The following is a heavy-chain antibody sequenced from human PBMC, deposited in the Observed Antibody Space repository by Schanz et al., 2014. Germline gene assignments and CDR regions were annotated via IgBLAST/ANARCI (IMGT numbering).Heavy chain of an antibody. CDR3: AKDHAGSDILTALGN. D-gene: IGHD3-9*01. CDR2: IVGGGGRT. Sequence: EVQLVESGGGLIKPGGSLRLSCAASGFTFSGYAMSWVRQAPGKGLEWVSSIVGGGGRTYYADSVKGRFTISRDNSKNTLYLQMNSLRVEDTAVYYCAKDHAGSDILTALGNWGQGTLVTVSS. CDR1: GFTFSGYA. V-gene: IGHV3-23*04. J-gene: IGHJ4*02.